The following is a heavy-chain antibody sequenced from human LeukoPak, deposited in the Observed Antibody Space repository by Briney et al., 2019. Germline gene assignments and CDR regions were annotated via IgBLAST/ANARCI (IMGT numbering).Heavy chain of an antibody. CDR2: IWYDGSTK. CDR1: GFTLSSYG. Sequence: GGSLRLSCAASGFTLSSYGMHWVRQAPGKGLEGVAVIWYDGSTKSSAPSVKRPFTISRDNSKHPLYLQLNTLTPEDTAVYSCATDLTSSVTTPKKYYYYGMDVWGQGTTVTVSS. CDR3: ATDLTSSVTTPKKYYYYGMDV. J-gene: IGHJ6*02. V-gene: IGHV3-33*01. D-gene: IGHD4-17*01.